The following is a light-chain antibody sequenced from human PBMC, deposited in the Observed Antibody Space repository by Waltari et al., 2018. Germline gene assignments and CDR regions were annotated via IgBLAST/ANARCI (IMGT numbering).Light chain of an antibody. CDR2: LGS. J-gene: IGKJ3*01. V-gene: IGKV2-28*01. Sequence: EIVMTQSPLSLPVTPGEPAPITCRSSQRLLYDHGYNYLDWYLQKPGQSPHLLIYLGSNRASGVPDRFSGSGSGTDFTLKISRVEADDVGVYYCMQALESPLTFGPGTKVDIK. CDR3: MQALESPLT. CDR1: QRLLYDHGYNY.